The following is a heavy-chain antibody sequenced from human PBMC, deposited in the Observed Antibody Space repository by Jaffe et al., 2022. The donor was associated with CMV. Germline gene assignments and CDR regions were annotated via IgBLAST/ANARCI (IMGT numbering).Heavy chain of an antibody. CDR3: ARDRVMWLEDLFPRNVCDM. CDR1: GDSINGYY. CDR2: IHTSGNT. J-gene: IGHJ3*02. Sequence: QVQLQESGPGLVKPSETLSLTCTVSGDSINGYYWSWLRQPAGKGLEWIGRIHTSGNTNYNPSLKSRVTMSVDTSKNHFSLRLTSVTAADTAVYYCARDRVMWLEDLFPRNVCDMWGQGTMVTVSS. V-gene: IGHV4-4*07. D-gene: IGHD2-21*01.